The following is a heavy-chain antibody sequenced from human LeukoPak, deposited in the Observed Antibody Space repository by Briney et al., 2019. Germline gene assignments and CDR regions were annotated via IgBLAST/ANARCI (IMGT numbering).Heavy chain of an antibody. Sequence: SETLSLTCTVSGGSISSGGYYWSWIRQHPGKGLEWIWYIYYSESTYYNPSLKSRVTISVDTAKNQFSLKLSSVTAADTVAYYSARVVAVAGNDYWGQGTLVTVSS. D-gene: IGHD6-19*01. CDR1: GGSISSGGYY. CDR3: ARVVAVAGNDY. J-gene: IGHJ4*02. V-gene: IGHV4-31*03. CDR2: IYYSEST.